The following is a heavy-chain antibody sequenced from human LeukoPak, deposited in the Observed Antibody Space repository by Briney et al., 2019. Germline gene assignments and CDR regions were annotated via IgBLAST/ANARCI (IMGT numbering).Heavy chain of an antibody. D-gene: IGHD5-18*01. V-gene: IGHV3-30*02. CDR2: IRYDGSNK. J-gene: IGHJ2*01. CDR1: GFTFSTYG. CDR3: AKAGYSYGYSDWYFDL. Sequence: PGGSLRLSCAASGFTFSTYGMHWVHQAPGKGLEWVAFIRYDGSNKNYADSVKGRFTISRDNSKNTLYLQMNSLRTEDTAVYYCAKAGYSYGYSDWYFDLWGRGTLVTVSS.